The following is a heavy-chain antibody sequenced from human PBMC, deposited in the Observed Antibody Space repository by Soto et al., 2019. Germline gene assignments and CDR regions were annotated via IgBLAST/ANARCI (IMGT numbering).Heavy chain of an antibody. J-gene: IGHJ4*02. Sequence: PSETLSLTCTVSGVSIISRGYYWSWIRQHPGKGLEWIGYIYYSGSTYYNPSLKSRVTISVDTSKNQFSLKLSSVTAADTVVYYCARSGYSYGPNPFLYWGQGTLVTVS. CDR1: GVSIISRGYY. CDR2: IYYSGST. D-gene: IGHD5-18*01. CDR3: ARSGYSYGPNPFLY. V-gene: IGHV4-31*03.